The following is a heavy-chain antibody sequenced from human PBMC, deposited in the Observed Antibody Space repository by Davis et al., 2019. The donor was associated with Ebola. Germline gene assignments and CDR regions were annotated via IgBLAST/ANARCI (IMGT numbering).Heavy chain of an antibody. Sequence: GESLKISCAASGFTFSNAWMSWVRQAPGKGLEWVSAISGSGGSTYYADSVKGRFTISRDNSKNTLYLQMNSLRAEDTAVYYCAKDRVSTDFGWGQGTMVTVSS. J-gene: IGHJ3*01. CDR3: AKDRVSTDFG. CDR1: GFTFSNAW. CDR2: ISGSGGST. V-gene: IGHV3-23*01. D-gene: IGHD3-10*01.